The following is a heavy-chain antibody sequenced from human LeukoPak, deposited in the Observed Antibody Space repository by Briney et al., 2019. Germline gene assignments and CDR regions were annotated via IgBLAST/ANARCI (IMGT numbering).Heavy chain of an antibody. D-gene: IGHD5-12*01. CDR1: VGTFSSHA. J-gene: IGHJ4*02. V-gene: IGHV1-69*05. CDR2: IIPIFGTT. CDR3: ARGDSGYDYGFDN. Sequence: SVKVSCKGSVGTFSSHAISWGRQAPGQGLEWVGGIIPIFGTTNYAQKFQGRVTIATDESTSTGYMEMRSLRPDDTAVYYCARGDSGYDYGFDNWGQGTLVTVSS.